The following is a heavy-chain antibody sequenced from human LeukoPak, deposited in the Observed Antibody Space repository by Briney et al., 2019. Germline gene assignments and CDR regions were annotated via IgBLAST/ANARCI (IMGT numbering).Heavy chain of an antibody. CDR1: GFTFDDYG. D-gene: IGHD6-6*01. V-gene: IGHV3-20*04. CDR3: ARGGAARPDF. Sequence: GGSLRLSCAASGFTFDDYGMSWVRQAPAKGLEWVSGINWNGGSTGYADSVKGRFTISRDNAKNSLYLQMNSLRDDDTAVYYCARGGAARPDFWGQGTLVTVSS. CDR2: INWNGGST. J-gene: IGHJ4*02.